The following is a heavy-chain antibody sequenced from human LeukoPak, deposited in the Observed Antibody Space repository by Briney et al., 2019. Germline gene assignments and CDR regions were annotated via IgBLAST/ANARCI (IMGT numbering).Heavy chain of an antibody. CDR1: GYTFTSYA. CDR3: ARDRSSSWYYYGMDV. V-gene: IGHV1-3*01. J-gene: IGHJ6*02. D-gene: IGHD6-13*01. CDR2: INAGNGNT. Sequence: GASVKASCKASGYTFTSYAMHWVRQAPGQRLEWMGWINAGNGNTKYPQKFQGRVTITRDTSASTAYMELSSLRSEDTAVYYCARDRSSSWYYYGMDVWGQGTTVTVSS.